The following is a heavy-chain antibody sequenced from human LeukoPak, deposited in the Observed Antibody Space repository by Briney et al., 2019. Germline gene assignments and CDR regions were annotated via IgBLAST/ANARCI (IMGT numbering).Heavy chain of an antibody. CDR1: GFTFSDYY. CDR2: ISSSGSTI. Sequence: GGSLRLSCAASGFTFSDYYMSWIRQAPGKELEWVSYISSSGSTIYYADSVKGRFTISRDNAKNSLYLQMNSLRAEDTAVYYCARVAYNTQIAVAVNRGGWFDPWGQGTLVTVSS. V-gene: IGHV3-11*01. J-gene: IGHJ5*02. CDR3: ARVAYNTQIAVAVNRGGWFDP. D-gene: IGHD6-19*01.